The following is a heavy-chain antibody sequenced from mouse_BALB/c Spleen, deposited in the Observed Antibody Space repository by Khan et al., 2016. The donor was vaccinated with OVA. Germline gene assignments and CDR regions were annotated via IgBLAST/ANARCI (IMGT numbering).Heavy chain of an antibody. CDR2: IYPGTDNI. CDR3: TREEALYYFDY. D-gene: IGHD3-2*02. CDR1: GYTFTSDW. Sequence: QVRLQQSGAELVRPGASVKLSCKISGYTFTSDWIHRVIQRFGQGLEWFARIYPGTDNIYYNEKLKDKATLTADKSSSTSYMQLSSLKSEDSAVCFCTREEALYYFDYWGQGTTLTVSS. V-gene: IGHV1S132*01. J-gene: IGHJ2*01.